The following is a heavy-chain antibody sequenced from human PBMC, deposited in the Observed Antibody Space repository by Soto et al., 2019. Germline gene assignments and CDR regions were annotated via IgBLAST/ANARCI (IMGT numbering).Heavy chain of an antibody. J-gene: IGHJ6*03. CDR3: ARENDYIWGSYRTRAYYYYYMDV. CDR1: GGSFSGYY. CDR2: INHSGST. Sequence: TSETLSLTCAVYGGSFSGYYWSWIRQPPGKGLEWIGEINHSGSTNYNPSLKSRVTISVDTSKNQFSLKLSSVTAADTAVYYCARENDYIWGSYRTRAYYYYYMDVWGKGTTVTVSS. V-gene: IGHV4-34*01. D-gene: IGHD3-16*02.